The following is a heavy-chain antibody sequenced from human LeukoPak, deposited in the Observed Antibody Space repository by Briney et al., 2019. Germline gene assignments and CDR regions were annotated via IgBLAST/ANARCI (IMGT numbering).Heavy chain of an antibody. Sequence: GGSLRLSCAASGFTFSDYYMSWIRQAPGKGVEWVSYISSSGSTIYYADSVKGRFTISRDNAKNSLYLQMNSLRAEDTAVYYCARLRFLEWSHVGDWFDPWGQGTLVTVSS. V-gene: IGHV3-11*04. J-gene: IGHJ5*02. CDR2: ISSSGSTI. CDR1: GFTFSDYY. CDR3: ARLRFLEWSHVGDWFDP. D-gene: IGHD3-3*01.